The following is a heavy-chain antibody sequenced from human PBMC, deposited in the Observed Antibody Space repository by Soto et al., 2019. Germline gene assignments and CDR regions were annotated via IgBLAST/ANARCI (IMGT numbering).Heavy chain of an antibody. CDR3: AKDWSPDCSSTSCYYYYYYMDV. D-gene: IGHD2-2*01. CDR1: GFTFSSYA. CDR2: ISGSGGST. J-gene: IGHJ6*03. Sequence: EVQLLESGGGLVQPGGSLRLSCAASGFTFSSYAMSWVRQAPGKGLEWVSAISGSGGSTYYADSVKGRFTISRDNSKNTLYLQMNSLRAEDTAVYYCAKDWSPDCSSTSCYYYYYYMDVWGKGTTVTVSS. V-gene: IGHV3-23*01.